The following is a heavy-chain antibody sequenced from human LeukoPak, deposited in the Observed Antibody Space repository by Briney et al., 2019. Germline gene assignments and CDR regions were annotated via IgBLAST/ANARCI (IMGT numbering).Heavy chain of an antibody. CDR3: ARSSPYYYDSSGYYYLDY. Sequence: ASVKVSCKASGGTFSSYAISWVRQAPGQGLEWMGGIIPIFGTANYAQKFQGRVTITTDESTSTAYMELSSLRSEDTAVYYCARSSPYYYDSSGYYYLDYWGQGTLVTVSS. V-gene: IGHV1-69*05. J-gene: IGHJ4*02. CDR2: IIPIFGTA. CDR1: GGTFSSYA. D-gene: IGHD3-22*01.